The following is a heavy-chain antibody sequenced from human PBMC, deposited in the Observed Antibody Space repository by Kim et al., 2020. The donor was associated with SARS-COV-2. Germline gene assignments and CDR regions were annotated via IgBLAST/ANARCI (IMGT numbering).Heavy chain of an antibody. Sequence: VKGRFTIARDNAKNSLYLQMNGLRAEDTAVYYCASITMVQGVNGRDWFDPWGQGTLVTVSS. J-gene: IGHJ5*02. D-gene: IGHD3-10*01. V-gene: IGHV3-21*01. CDR3: ASITMVQGVNGRDWFDP.